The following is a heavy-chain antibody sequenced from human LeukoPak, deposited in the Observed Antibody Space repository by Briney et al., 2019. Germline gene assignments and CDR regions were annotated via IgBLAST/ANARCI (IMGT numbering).Heavy chain of an antibody. CDR3: VLRGYCSSTSCTAPLDY. J-gene: IGHJ4*02. V-gene: IGHV5-51*01. Sequence: GESLKISCKGSGYTLTNHWIGWVRQMHGKGLEWMGIIYPGDSDTRYSPSFQGQETISVDKSISTAYLQWSSLKASDTAMYYCVLRGYCSSTSCTAPLDYWGQGTLVNVSS. CDR2: IYPGDSDT. D-gene: IGHD2-2*01. CDR1: GYTLTNHW.